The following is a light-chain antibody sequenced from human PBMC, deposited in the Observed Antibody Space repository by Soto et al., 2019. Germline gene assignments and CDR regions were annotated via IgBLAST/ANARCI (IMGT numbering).Light chain of an antibody. CDR2: GSS. CDR3: QQYNNCPLT. CDR1: QRVYST. V-gene: IGKV3-15*01. Sequence: EIVMTQSPATLSASPGERATLSCRASQRVYSTLAWYQQKPGQAPRLLIYGSSTRATGIPARFSGSGSGTEFTLTISSLQSEDFAVYYCQQYNNCPLTFGPGTKVDIK. J-gene: IGKJ3*01.